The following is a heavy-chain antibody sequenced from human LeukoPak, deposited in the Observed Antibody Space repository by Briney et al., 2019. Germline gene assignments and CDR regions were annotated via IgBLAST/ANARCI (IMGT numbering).Heavy chain of an antibody. CDR3: VRDNAYTFDY. CDR1: GFKFSSYW. V-gene: IGHV3-74*01. J-gene: IGHJ4*01. Sequence: PGGSLRLSCAVSGFKFSSYWMNWVRQVPGKGLMWVAHINTNGDSANYADSVKGRFTISRDNAKSTLSLQMNSLRAEDTAIYYCVRDNAYTFDYLGQGTLVTVSS. D-gene: IGHD5-24*01. CDR2: INTNGDSA.